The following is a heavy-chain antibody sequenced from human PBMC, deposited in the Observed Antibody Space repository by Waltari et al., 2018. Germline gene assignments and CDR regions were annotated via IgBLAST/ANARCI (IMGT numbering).Heavy chain of an antibody. CDR1: GYTFPDYY. CDR2: INTNTGNP. Sequence: VQLVQSGAEVKKPGATVKISCKVSGYTFPDYYMHWVQQAPGQGLEWMGWINTNTGNPTYAQGFTGRFVFSLDTSVSTAYLQISSLKAEDTAVYYCASERLERPHGDYVIDYWGQGTLVTVSS. D-gene: IGHD4-17*01. V-gene: IGHV7-4-1*02. J-gene: IGHJ4*02. CDR3: ASERLERPHGDYVIDY.